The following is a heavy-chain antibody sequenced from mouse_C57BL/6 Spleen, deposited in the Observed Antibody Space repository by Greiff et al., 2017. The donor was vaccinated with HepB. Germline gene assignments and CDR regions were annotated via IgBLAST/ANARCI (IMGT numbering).Heavy chain of an antibody. Sequence: EVQRVESGGGLVQPGGSLSLSCAASGFTFTDYYMSWVRQPPGKGLEWLGFISNKANGYTTEYSVSVKGRFTISSDNSQSILYLQMNALRAEDSATYYCARYTNWSFAYWGQGTLVTVSA. J-gene: IGHJ3*01. CDR1: GFTFTDYY. D-gene: IGHD4-1*01. CDR3: ARYTNWSFAY. V-gene: IGHV7-3*01. CDR2: ISNKANGYTT.